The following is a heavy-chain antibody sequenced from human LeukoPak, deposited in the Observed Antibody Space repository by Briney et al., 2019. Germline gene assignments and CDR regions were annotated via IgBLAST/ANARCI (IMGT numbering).Heavy chain of an antibody. CDR1: GGSISRSSYY. V-gene: IGHV4-39*07. Sequence: SETLSLTCSVPGGSISRSSYYWTWIRQSPGRGLEWIGNTYYSGSTLYNPSLKSRVTISVDTSKNQFSLRLTSVTAADTAVYYCARPRGDLWSGYDYWGQGVLVTVSP. D-gene: IGHD3-3*01. J-gene: IGHJ4*02. CDR3: ARPRGDLWSGYDY. CDR2: TYYSGST.